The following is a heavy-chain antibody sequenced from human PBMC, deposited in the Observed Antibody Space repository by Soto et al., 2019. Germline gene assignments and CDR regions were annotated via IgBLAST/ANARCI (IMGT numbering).Heavy chain of an antibody. CDR3: AKDWCSGTTCYCLEN. Sequence: VQLLESGGGLVQPGGSLRLSCAASGFTFSSYAMSWVRQAPGKGLEWVSSVSGSSGSKSYADSVKGRFTISRDKSKSTVYLQMNSLRAEDTAVYFCAKDWCSGTTCYCLENWGQGTLVTVSS. J-gene: IGHJ4*02. CDR1: GFTFSSYA. V-gene: IGHV3-23*01. CDR2: VSGSSGSK. D-gene: IGHD1-7*01.